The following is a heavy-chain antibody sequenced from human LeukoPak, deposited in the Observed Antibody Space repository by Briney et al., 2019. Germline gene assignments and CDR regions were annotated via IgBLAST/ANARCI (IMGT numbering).Heavy chain of an antibody. V-gene: IGHV4-61*02. J-gene: IGHJ6*03. D-gene: IGHD3-3*01. CDR1: GGSISSGSYY. CDR3: ARGWSPNYDFWSGLMDV. CDR2: IYTSGST. Sequence: SETLSLTCTVSGGSISSGSYYWSWIRQPAGKGLEWIGRIYTSGSTSYSPSLKSRVTISVDTSKNQFSLILSSVTAADTAVYYCARGWSPNYDFWSGLMDVWGKGTTVTVSS.